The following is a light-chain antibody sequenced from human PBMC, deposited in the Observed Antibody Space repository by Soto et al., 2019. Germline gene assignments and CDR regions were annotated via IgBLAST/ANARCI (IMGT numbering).Light chain of an antibody. CDR2: DVS. CDR1: RSDVVGYTY. J-gene: IGLJ1*01. Sequence: LTQPASVSGSPGQSITISCAGTRSDVVGYTYVSWYQQHPGKAPKLMIYDVSNRPSGVSNRFSGSKSGNTASLTISGLQAEDEADYYCTSYTSSSTPYVFGGGTKVTVL. CDR3: TSYTSSSTPYV. V-gene: IGLV2-14*01.